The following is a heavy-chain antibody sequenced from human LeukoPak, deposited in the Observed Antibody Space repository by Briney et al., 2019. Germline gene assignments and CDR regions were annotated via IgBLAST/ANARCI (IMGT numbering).Heavy chain of an antibody. CDR2: ISTSGGST. V-gene: IGHV3-23*01. CDR3: AKVLLRFLEWSPNWFDP. CDR1: GFTFSSYA. J-gene: IGHJ5*02. Sequence: GGSLRLSCAASGFTFSSYAMNWVRQAPGKGLEWVSGISTSGGSTYYADSVKGRLTISRDNSKNTLYLQMNSLRAEDTAVYYCAKVLLRFLEWSPNWFDPWGQGTLVTVSS. D-gene: IGHD3-3*01.